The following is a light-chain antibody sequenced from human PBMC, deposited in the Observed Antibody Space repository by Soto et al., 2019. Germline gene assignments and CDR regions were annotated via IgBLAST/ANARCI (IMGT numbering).Light chain of an antibody. CDR2: DVT. CDR3: SPYTSSSTRV. V-gene: IGLV2-14*03. Sequence: QSVLTQPASVSGSPGQSITISCTGTSSDVGGYNYVSWYQQHPGKAPKLMIYDVTNRPSGVSNRFSGSKSGSTASLTISGLQAEDEADYYCSPYTSSSTRVFGGGTQLTVL. J-gene: IGLJ2*01. CDR1: SSDVGGYNY.